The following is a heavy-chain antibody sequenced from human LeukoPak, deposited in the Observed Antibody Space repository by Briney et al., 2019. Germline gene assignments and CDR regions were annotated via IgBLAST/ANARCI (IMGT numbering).Heavy chain of an antibody. Sequence: SETLPLTCTVSGGSISSGGYYWSWIRQHPGKGLEWIEYIYYSGSTYYNPSLKSRVTISVDTSKNQFSLKLSSVTAADTAVYYCARSIAAAGTSRLWWFDPWGQGTLVTVSS. CDR1: GGSISSGGYY. CDR2: IYYSGST. V-gene: IGHV4-31*03. CDR3: ARSIAAAGTSRLWWFDP. D-gene: IGHD6-13*01. J-gene: IGHJ5*02.